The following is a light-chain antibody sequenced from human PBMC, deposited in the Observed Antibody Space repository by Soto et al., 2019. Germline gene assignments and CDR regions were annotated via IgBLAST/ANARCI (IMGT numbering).Light chain of an antibody. CDR1: QTVRNNY. CDR2: DAS. V-gene: IGKV3D-20*02. Sequence: EFVLSQSPGTLSFSPVERATLSCSASQTVRNNYLAWYQQKPGQAPRLLIYDASSRATGIPDRFSGGGSGTDFTLTISSLQPEDFATYYCQQLNTSPLTFGGGTKVDIK. J-gene: IGKJ4*01. CDR3: QQLNTSPLT.